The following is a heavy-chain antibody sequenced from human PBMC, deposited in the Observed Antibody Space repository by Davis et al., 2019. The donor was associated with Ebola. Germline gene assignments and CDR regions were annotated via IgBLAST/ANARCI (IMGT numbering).Heavy chain of an antibody. CDR2: IYYSGST. CDR1: GGSISSGGYY. CDR3: ARGWFYYFDY. J-gene: IGHJ4*02. D-gene: IGHD3-9*01. V-gene: IGHV4-31*03. Sequence: SETLSLTCTVSGGSISSGGYYWSWIRQHPGKGLEWIGYIYYSGSTYYNPSLKSRVTISVDTSKNQFSLKLRSVTAADTGVYYCARGWFYYFDYWGQGALVTVSS.